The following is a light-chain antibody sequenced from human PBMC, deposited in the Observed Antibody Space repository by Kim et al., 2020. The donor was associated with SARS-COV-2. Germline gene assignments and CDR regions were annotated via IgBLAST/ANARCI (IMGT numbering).Light chain of an antibody. Sequence: QSALTQSASVSGSPGQSITISCTGTSSDVGFYNYVTWYQHHPGKAPKLIIYDVSARPSGVSNRFSGSKSGNTASLTISGLQAEDEADYYCGSCTISNTFVFGGGTKVTVL. V-gene: IGLV2-14*03. CDR1: SSDVGFYNY. J-gene: IGLJ1*01. CDR2: DVS. CDR3: GSCTISNTFV.